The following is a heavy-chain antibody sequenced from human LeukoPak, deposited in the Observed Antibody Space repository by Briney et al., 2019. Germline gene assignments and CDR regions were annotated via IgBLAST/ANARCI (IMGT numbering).Heavy chain of an antibody. CDR3: ARGTTPRNYYFDY. J-gene: IGHJ4*02. CDR1: GFTFSSYG. V-gene: IGHV3-33*01. CDR2: IWYDGSNK. Sequence: GGSLRLSCAASGFTFSSYGMHWVRQAPGKGRELVALIWYDGSNKYYADSVKGRFTISRDISKNTLYLQMNSLRAEDTAVYYCARGTTPRNYYFDYWGQGTLVTVSS. D-gene: IGHD1-1*01.